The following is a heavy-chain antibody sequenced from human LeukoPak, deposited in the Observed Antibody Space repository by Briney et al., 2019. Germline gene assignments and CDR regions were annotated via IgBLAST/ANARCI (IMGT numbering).Heavy chain of an antibody. V-gene: IGHV4-39*01. D-gene: IGHD6-13*01. CDR3: ARLGYSVSWTDC. J-gene: IGHJ4*02. CDR1: GGSISSSSHY. Sequence: SETLSLTCAVSGGSISSSSHYWGWIRQPPGKHLEWIGSIYYSGSTYYNPSLKSRVTISVDTSKNQFSLRLSSVTAADMAVYFCARLGYSVSWTDCWGQGTLVTVSS. CDR2: IYYSGST.